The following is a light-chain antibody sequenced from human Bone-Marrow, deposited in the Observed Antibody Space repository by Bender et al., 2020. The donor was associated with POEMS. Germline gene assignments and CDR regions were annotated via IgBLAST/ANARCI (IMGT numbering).Light chain of an antibody. CDR2: DVS. Sequence: QSALTQPASVSGSPGQSITISCTGTSSDVGASNYVSWYQQPPGKAPKLMFYDVSSRPSGVSTRFSDSKSGNTASLTISGLQPEDEADYYCCSYAGVGVFGSGTTVTVL. CDR3: CSYAGVGV. CDR1: SSDVGASNY. V-gene: IGLV2-14*03. J-gene: IGLJ1*01.